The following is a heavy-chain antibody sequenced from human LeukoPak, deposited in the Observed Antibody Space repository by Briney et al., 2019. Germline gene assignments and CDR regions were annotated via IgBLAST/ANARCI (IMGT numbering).Heavy chain of an antibody. V-gene: IGHV4-39*07. CDR1: GGSISSRSYY. Sequence: SETLSLTCTVSGGSISSRSYYWGWIRQPPGKGLEWIGTIYYSGSTYYNPSLKSRVTISVDTSKNQFSLKLSSVTAADTAVYYCASHSSSSGGYYFDYWGQGTPVTVSS. J-gene: IGHJ4*02. D-gene: IGHD6-6*01. CDR2: IYYSGST. CDR3: ASHSSSSGGYYFDY.